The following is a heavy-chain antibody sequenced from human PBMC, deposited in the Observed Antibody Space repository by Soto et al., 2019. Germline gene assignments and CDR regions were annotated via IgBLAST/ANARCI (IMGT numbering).Heavy chain of an antibody. CDR3: ARDGLPGIAAAGTNWFDP. D-gene: IGHD6-13*01. Sequence: ESGGGVVQPGRSLRLSCAASGFTFSSYGMHWVRQAPGKGLEWVAVIWYDGSNKYYADSVKGRFTISRDNSKNTLYLQMNSLRAEDTAVYYCARDGLPGIAAAGTNWFDPWGQGTLVTVSS. CDR1: GFTFSSYG. CDR2: IWYDGSNK. J-gene: IGHJ5*02. V-gene: IGHV3-33*01.